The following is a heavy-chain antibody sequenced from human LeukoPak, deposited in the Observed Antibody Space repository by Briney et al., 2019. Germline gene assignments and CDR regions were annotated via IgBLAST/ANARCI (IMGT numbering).Heavy chain of an antibody. CDR1: GFLFDDHD. Sequence: PGGSLRLSCGASGFLFDDHDMHWVRQAPGKGLEWVAFIRSDGYHTYYADSVKGRFTITRDNSKNTLYLQMNSLRAEDTAVYYCAKDGTWLRRFDYWGQGTLVTVSS. CDR2: IRSDGYHT. V-gene: IGHV3-30*02. CDR3: AKDGTWLRRFDY. J-gene: IGHJ4*02. D-gene: IGHD5-12*01.